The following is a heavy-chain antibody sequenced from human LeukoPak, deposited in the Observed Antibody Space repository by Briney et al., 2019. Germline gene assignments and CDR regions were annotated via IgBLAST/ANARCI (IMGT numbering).Heavy chain of an antibody. D-gene: IGHD3-9*01. CDR3: ARQRGLRYFDY. Sequence: SETLSLTCAVSGGSFSGYYWSWIRQPPGKGLEWIGYIYYSGSTNYNPSLKSRVTISVDTSKNQFSLKLSSVTAADTAVYYCARQRGLRYFDYWGQGTLVTVSS. CDR2: IYYSGST. V-gene: IGHV4-59*08. CDR1: GGSFSGYY. J-gene: IGHJ4*02.